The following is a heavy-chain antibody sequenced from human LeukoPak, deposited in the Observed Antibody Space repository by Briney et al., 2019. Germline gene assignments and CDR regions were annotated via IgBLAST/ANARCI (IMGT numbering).Heavy chain of an antibody. CDR2: ISGSGGST. CDR1: GFTFSSYG. D-gene: IGHD3-9*01. V-gene: IGHV3-23*01. J-gene: IGHJ4*02. Sequence: GGTLRLSCAASGFTFSSYGMSWVRQAPGKGLEWVSAISGSGGSTYYADSVKGRFTISRDNAKNSLYLQMNSLRAEDTAVYYCARVVRYFDWQTIDYWGQGTLVTVSS. CDR3: ARVVRYFDWQTIDY.